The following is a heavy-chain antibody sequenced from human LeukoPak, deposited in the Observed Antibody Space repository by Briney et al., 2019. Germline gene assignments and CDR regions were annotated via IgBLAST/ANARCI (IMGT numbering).Heavy chain of an antibody. Sequence: ASVKVSCKASGYTFTSYDINWVRQATGQGLEWMGWMNPNSGNTGYAQKSQGRVTMTRNTSISTAYMELSSLRSEDTAVYYCARGSSHPPYYDFWSGYNGELDYWGQGTLVTVSS. CDR2: MNPNSGNT. CDR3: ARGSSHPPYYDFWSGYNGELDY. J-gene: IGHJ4*02. CDR1: GYTFTSYD. V-gene: IGHV1-8*01. D-gene: IGHD3-3*01.